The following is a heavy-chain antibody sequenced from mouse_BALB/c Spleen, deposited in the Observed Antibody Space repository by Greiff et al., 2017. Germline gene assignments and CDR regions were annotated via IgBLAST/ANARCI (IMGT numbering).Heavy chain of an antibody. D-gene: IGHD2-5*01. CDR3: ARSAYYSNSMDY. J-gene: IGHJ4*01. Sequence: QVQLQQSGAELARPGASVKLSCKASGYTFTSYWMQWVKQRPGQGLEWIGAIYPGDGDTRYTQKFKGKATLTADKSSSTAYMQLSSLASEDSAVYYCARSAYYSNSMDYWGQGTSVTVAS. CDR1: GYTFTSYW. V-gene: IGHV1-87*01. CDR2: IYPGDGDT.